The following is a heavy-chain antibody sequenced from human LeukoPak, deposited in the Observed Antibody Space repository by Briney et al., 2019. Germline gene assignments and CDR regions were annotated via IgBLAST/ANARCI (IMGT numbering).Heavy chain of an antibody. J-gene: IGHJ6*03. CDR3: TLSEPDYYYYYMDV. D-gene: IGHD1-14*01. CDR2: IRSKANSYAT. V-gene: IGHV3-73*01. CDR1: GLSFSDYY. Sequence: GSLRLSCAASGLSFSDYYMSWIRQAPGKGLEWVGRIRSKANSYATAYAASVKGRFTISRDDPKNTAYLQMNSLKTEDTAVYYCTLSEPDYYYYYMDVWGKGNTVTVSS.